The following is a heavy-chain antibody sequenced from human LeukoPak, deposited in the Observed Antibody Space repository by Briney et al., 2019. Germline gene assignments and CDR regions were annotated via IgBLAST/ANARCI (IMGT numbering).Heavy chain of an antibody. CDR3: ARGHSSGRIIDY. Sequence: SETLSLTCTVSGDSVSSGSYYWSWIRQPPGKGLEWIGYIYYSGSTNYNPSLKSRVTISVDTSKNQFSLTLASMTAADTAVYYCARGHSSGRIIDYWGQGTLVTVSS. D-gene: IGHD3-22*01. V-gene: IGHV4-61*01. CDR1: GDSVSSGSYY. J-gene: IGHJ4*02. CDR2: IYYSGST.